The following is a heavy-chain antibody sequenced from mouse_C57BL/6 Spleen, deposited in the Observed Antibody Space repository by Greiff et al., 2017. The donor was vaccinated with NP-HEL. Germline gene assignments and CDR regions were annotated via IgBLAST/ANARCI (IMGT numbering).Heavy chain of an antibody. CDR3: VRHELTGTFDY. D-gene: IGHD4-1*01. CDR1: GFSFNTYA. CDR2: IRSKSNNYAT. J-gene: IGHJ2*01. V-gene: IGHV10-1*01. Sequence: DVMLVESGGGLVQPKGSLELSCAASGFSFNTYAMNWVRQAPGKGLEWVARIRSKSNNYATYYADSVKDRFTISRDDSESMLYLQMNNLKTEDTAMYYCVRHELTGTFDYWGQGTTLTVSS.